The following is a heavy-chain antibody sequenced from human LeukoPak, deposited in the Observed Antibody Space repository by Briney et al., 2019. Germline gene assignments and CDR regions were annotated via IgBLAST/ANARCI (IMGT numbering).Heavy chain of an antibody. V-gene: IGHV3-23*01. J-gene: IGHJ4*02. CDR3: ARSRRRAVAGTWDY. Sequence: PGGSLRLSCAASGFTFSSYAMSWVRQAPGKGLEWVSAISCNGGSTYYADSVKGRFTISRDNSKNTLYLQMNSLRAEDTAVYYCARSRRRAVAGTWDYWGQGTLVTVSS. D-gene: IGHD6-19*01. CDR2: ISCNGGST. CDR1: GFTFSSYA.